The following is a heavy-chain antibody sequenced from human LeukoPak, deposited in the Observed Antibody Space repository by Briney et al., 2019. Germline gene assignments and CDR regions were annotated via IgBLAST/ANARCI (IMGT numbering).Heavy chain of an antibody. Sequence: SESLSLTCTVSGGSISSSSSYWTWSRQHPGKGLEWIGYIYYSGSTYYNPSLSSRVTLSLDTSKNQFSLKLSSVTAADTAVYYCARARSSLAEFDYWGQGTLVTVSS. CDR3: ARARSSLAEFDY. J-gene: IGHJ4*02. CDR1: GGSISSSSSY. CDR2: IYYSGST. D-gene: IGHD3-3*02. V-gene: IGHV4-31*03.